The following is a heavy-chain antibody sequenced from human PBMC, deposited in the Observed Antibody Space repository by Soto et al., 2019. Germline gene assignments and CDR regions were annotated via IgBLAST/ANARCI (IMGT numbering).Heavy chain of an antibody. D-gene: IGHD2-2*01. J-gene: IGHJ3*02. Sequence: PGGSLRLSCAGSGFTFSSYSMSWVRQAPGKGLEWVSAISGSGGSTYYADSVKGRFTISRDNSKNTLYLQMNSLRAEDTAVYYCAKDTANHIVVVPADAFDIWGQGTMVTVSS. CDR2: ISGSGGST. V-gene: IGHV3-23*01. CDR3: AKDTANHIVVVPADAFDI. CDR1: GFTFSSYS.